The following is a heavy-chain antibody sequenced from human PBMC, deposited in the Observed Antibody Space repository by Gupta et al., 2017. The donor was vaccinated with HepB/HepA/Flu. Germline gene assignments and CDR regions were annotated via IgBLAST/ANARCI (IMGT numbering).Heavy chain of an antibody. J-gene: IGHJ5*02. V-gene: IGHV3-23*01. CDR3: VNDPNWEWGA. Sequence: EVQLLESGGGLVQSGGYLRLSCVASGFIFSKDAMTWVRQAPGKGLEWVSIISGNSDTTHYADSVKGRFTISRDNSKNTVYLQMDSLRAEDTALYYCVNDPNWEWGAWGQGTLVTVSS. D-gene: IGHD7-27*01. CDR1: GFIFSKDA. CDR2: ISGNSDTT.